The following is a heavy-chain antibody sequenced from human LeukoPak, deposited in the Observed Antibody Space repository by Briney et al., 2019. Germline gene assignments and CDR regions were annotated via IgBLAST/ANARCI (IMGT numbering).Heavy chain of an antibody. V-gene: IGHV3-64D*06. CDR3: VKEGDYGYYFDY. CDR2: ISSNGGST. Sequence: GESLRLSCSASGFTFSSYAMDWVRQAPGKGLEYVSTISSNGGSTYYADSVKGRFTISRDDSKNTLYLRMSSLRAEDTAVYYCVKEGDYGYYFDYWGQGTLVTVSS. J-gene: IGHJ4*02. CDR1: GFTFSSYA. D-gene: IGHD3-16*01.